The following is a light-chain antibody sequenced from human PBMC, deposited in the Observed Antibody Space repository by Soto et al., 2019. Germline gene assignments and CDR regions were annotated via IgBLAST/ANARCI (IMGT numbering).Light chain of an antibody. Sequence: QSALTQPASVSGSPGQSITITYTGTSSDVGGYKYVSWYQQHPGKAPKLMIYEVSNRPSGVSNRFSGSKSGNTASLTISGLQAEDEADYYCSSYTSSSPCVFGTGTKLTVL. CDR1: SSDVGGYKY. J-gene: IGLJ1*01. CDR3: SSYTSSSPCV. V-gene: IGLV2-14*01. CDR2: EVS.